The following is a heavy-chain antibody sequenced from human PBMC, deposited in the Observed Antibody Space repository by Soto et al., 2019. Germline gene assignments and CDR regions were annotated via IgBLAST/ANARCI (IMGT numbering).Heavy chain of an antibody. Sequence: VSGPTLVNPTEDLTLTCTVSGLLLRSGGIGVSWIGRPLAKAVEWLAHIFSHDDESYSTSLRSRLTISEDTSRSQVVLTMTNMDPIDSATYYCALIXDCRRTYCYLASFDPWGQGTLVTVSS. CDR3: ALIXDCRRTYCYLASFDP. D-gene: IGHD2-21*02. CDR1: GLLLRSGGIG. V-gene: IGHV2-26*01. J-gene: IGHJ5*02. CDR2: IFSHDDE.